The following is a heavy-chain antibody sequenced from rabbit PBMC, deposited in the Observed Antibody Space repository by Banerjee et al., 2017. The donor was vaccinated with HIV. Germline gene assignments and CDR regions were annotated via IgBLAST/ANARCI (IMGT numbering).Heavy chain of an antibody. CDR1: GFSFSGRYV. CDR2: IGSNSDNT. V-gene: IGHV1S45*01. D-gene: IGHD1-1*01. J-gene: IGHJ4*01. Sequence: QEQLVESGGGLVQPEGSLTLTCKASGFSFSGRYVMSWVRQVPGKGLEWIGCIGSNSDNTVYATWAKGRFTLSRTSSTTVDLKMTSLTAADTATYFCARDLPGVIGWNFYLWGQGTLVTVS. CDR3: ARDLPGVIGWNFYL.